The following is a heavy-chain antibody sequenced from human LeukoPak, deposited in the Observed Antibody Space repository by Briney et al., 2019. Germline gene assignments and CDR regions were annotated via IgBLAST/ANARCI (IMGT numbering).Heavy chain of an antibody. J-gene: IGHJ3*02. CDR2: ISPSGGST. Sequence: ASVKVSCKAFGYTFTSNYMHWVRQAPGQGPEWMGVISPSGGSTTYAQKFQGRVTLTRDMSTSTDYLELSSLRSEDTAVYYCARPRVVAATTSHAAFDIWGQGTLVSVSS. CDR3: ARPRVVAATTSHAAFDI. CDR1: GYTFTSNY. D-gene: IGHD2-15*01. V-gene: IGHV1-46*01.